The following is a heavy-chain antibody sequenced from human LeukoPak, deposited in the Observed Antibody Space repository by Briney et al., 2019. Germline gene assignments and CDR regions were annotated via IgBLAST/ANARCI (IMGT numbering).Heavy chain of an antibody. V-gene: IGHV3-11*01. Sequence: GGSLRLSCADSGFTFRDSNISWIRQAPGKGLEWVAYISSSSTTRYYADSVKCRFTISRDNSKNSLYLQMNSPRAEDTAVYYGARDMPGVDYCGQGALVTVSS. D-gene: IGHD2-2*01. CDR2: ISSSSTTR. CDR3: ARDMPGVDY. CDR1: GFTFRDSN. J-gene: IGHJ4*02.